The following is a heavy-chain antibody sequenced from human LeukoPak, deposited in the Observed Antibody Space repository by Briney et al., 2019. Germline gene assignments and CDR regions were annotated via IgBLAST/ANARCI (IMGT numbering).Heavy chain of an antibody. Sequence: ASETLSLTCTVSGGSISSYYWSWIRQPPGKGLEWIGYIYYSGSTNYNPSLKSRVTISVDTSKNQFSLKLSSVTAADTAVYYCARGHWYYYDYYYYMDVWGKGTTVTVSS. D-gene: IGHD3-10*01. CDR2: IYYSGST. CDR1: GGSISSYY. V-gene: IGHV4-59*12. J-gene: IGHJ6*03. CDR3: ARGHWYYYDYYYYMDV.